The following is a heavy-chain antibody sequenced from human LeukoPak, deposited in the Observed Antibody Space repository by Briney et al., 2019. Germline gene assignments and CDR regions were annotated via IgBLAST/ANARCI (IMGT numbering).Heavy chain of an antibody. Sequence: SETLSLTCTVSGGSISSYYWSWIRQPPGKGLEWIGYIYYSGSTNYNPSLKSRVTMSLDTSKNQFSLKLSSVTAADTAVYYCARDSGTTGEVKFDPWGQGTLVTVSS. D-gene: IGHD3-10*01. J-gene: IGHJ5*02. CDR2: IYYSGST. V-gene: IGHV4-59*12. CDR1: GGSISSYY. CDR3: ARDSGTTGEVKFDP.